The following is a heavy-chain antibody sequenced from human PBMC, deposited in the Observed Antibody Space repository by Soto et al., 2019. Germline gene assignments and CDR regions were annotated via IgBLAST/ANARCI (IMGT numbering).Heavy chain of an antibody. CDR3: TTLGGVDGGIGGRYFDL. D-gene: IGHD3-16*01. CDR2: IRNKINSYAT. CDR1: GFTFSGSA. V-gene: IGHV3-73*01. Sequence: GGSLRLSCAASGFTFSGSAMHWVRQASGKGLEWVGRIRNKINSYATVYAASVKGRFTISRDDSKNSAYLQMNSLKAEDTAIYYCTTLGGVDGGIGGRYFDLWGRGTLVTVSS. J-gene: IGHJ2*01.